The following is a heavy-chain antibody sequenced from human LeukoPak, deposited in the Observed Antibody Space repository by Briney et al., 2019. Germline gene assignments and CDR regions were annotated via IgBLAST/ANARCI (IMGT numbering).Heavy chain of an antibody. J-gene: IGHJ6*02. CDR1: GFTFSSSA. CDR2: ISYDGSSK. Sequence: GRSLRLSCAASGFTFSSSAMHWVRQAPGKGLEWVAVISYDGSSKYYADSVKGRFTISRDNSKNTLYLQMNSLRAEDTAVYYCARAEATWAYYFGTDVWGQGTTVTVSS. CDR3: ARAEATWAYYFGTDV. V-gene: IGHV3-30*04. D-gene: IGHD1-1*01.